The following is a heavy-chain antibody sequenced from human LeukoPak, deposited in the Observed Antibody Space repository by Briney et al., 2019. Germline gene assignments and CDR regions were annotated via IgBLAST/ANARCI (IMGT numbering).Heavy chain of an antibody. D-gene: IGHD3-22*01. J-gene: IGHJ5*02. V-gene: IGHV4-30-4*01. CDR2: MYYSGST. CDR1: GGSISSGDYY. CDR3: ARPYYYDSRIDP. Sequence: SETLSLTCTVSGGSISSGDYYWSWIRQPPGKGLEWIAYMYYSGSTYYNPSLKSRVTTSADTSKNQLSLKLSSVTDADTAVYYCARPYYYDSRIDPWGQGILVTVSS.